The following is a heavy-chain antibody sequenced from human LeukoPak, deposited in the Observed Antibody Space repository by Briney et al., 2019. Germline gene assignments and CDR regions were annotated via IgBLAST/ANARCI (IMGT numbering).Heavy chain of an antibody. CDR1: GGSISSDSYY. Sequence: PSETLSLTCTVSGGSISSDSYYWSWIRQPPGKGLEWIGYIYYSGSTNYNPSPKSRVTISVDTSKNQFSLKLSSVTAADTAVYYCARRVHSSSWSSYFDYWGQETLVTVSS. J-gene: IGHJ4*02. CDR3: ARRVHSSSWSSYFDY. D-gene: IGHD6-13*01. CDR2: IYYSGST. V-gene: IGHV4-61*01.